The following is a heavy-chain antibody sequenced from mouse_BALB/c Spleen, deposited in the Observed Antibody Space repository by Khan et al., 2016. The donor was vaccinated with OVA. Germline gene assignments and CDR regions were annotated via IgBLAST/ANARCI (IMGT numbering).Heavy chain of an antibody. V-gene: IGHV5-6*01. D-gene: IGHD2-9*01. CDR2: ISRGGGYT. Sequence: EVELVESGGDLVKPGGSLKLSCAASGFNFSSHCMSWVRQTPDKRLEWVASISRGGGYTYYADSVQGRFTISRDNAKNTLYLQMSRLKTEDTAMFYCTRAYYGNDYYAMDNWGQGTSVTVSS. CDR3: TRAYYGNDYYAMDN. CDR1: GFNFSSHC. J-gene: IGHJ4*01.